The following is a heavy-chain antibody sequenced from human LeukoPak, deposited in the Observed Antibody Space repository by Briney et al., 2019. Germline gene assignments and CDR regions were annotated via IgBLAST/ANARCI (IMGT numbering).Heavy chain of an antibody. CDR1: GGSISSYY. CDR3: ARAVSYYDSSGYIDY. J-gene: IGHJ4*02. CDR2: IYYSGST. D-gene: IGHD3-22*01. V-gene: IGHV4-59*08. Sequence: SETLSLTCTVSGGSISSYYWSWIRQPPGKGLEWIGYIYYSGSTNYNPSLKSRVTISVDTSKNQFSLKLSSVTAVDTAVYYCARAVSYYDSSGYIDYWGQGTLVTVSS.